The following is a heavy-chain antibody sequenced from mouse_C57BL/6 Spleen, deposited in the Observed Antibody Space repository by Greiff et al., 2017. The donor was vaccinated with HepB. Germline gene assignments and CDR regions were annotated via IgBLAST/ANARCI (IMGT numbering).Heavy chain of an antibody. V-gene: IGHV5-17*01. CDR1: GFTFSDYG. CDR2: ISSGSSTI. J-gene: IGHJ2*01. Sequence: EVKLMESGGGLVKPGGSLKLSCAASGFTFSDYGMHWVRQAPEKGLEWVAYISSGSSTIYYADTVKGRFTISRDNAKNTLFLQMTSLRSEDTAMYYCASFPAFDYWGQGTTLTVSS. CDR3: ASFPAFDY.